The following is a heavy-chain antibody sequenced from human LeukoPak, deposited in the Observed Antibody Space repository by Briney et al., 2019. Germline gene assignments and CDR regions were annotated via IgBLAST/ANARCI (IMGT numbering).Heavy chain of an antibody. V-gene: IGHV1-2*02. CDR1: GYSFTGYY. D-gene: IGHD6-19*01. CDR2: INPNSGDT. J-gene: IGHJ4*02. CDR3: AIGIAVAATTVY. Sequence: ASVKVSSKASGYSFTGYYIHWVRQAPGQGLEWMGWINPNSGDTNYAQKFQGRVTMTSDTSISTAYMDLSRLRSDDTAFYYCAIGIAVAATTVYWGQGTLVAVSS.